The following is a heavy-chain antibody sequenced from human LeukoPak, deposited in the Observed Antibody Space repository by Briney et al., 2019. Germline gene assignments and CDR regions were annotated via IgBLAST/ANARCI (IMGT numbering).Heavy chain of an antibody. J-gene: IGHJ4*02. CDR1: GYTFTGYY. CDR3: ARGWFLAAGSFDY. CDR2: INPNSGGT. V-gene: IGHV1-2*02. D-gene: IGHD6-13*01. Sequence: GASVKVSCKASGYTFTGYYMHWVRQAPGQGLEWMGWINPNSGGTNYAQKFQGRVTMTRDTSISTAYMELSRLRSDDTAVYYCARGWFLAAGSFDYWGQGTLVTVSS.